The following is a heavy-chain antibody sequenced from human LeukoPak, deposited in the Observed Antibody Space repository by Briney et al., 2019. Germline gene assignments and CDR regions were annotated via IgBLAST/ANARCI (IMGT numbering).Heavy chain of an antibody. V-gene: IGHV1-2*02. Sequence: ASVKVSCKASGYTFTGYYMHWVRQAPGQGLEWMGWINPNSGGTNYAQKFQGRVTMTRDTSINTAYMEVSRLRSDDTAVYYCARDRLAAAGSGGWGQGTLVTVFS. J-gene: IGHJ4*02. D-gene: IGHD6-13*01. CDR3: ARDRLAAAGSGG. CDR1: GYTFTGYY. CDR2: INPNSGGT.